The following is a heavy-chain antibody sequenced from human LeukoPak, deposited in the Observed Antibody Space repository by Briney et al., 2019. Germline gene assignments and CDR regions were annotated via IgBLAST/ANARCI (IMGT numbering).Heavy chain of an antibody. D-gene: IGHD3-16*02. CDR2: LSWNGGDT. V-gene: IGHV3-20*04. J-gene: IGHJ6*03. CDR1: GFTFNQYG. Sequence: PGGSLRLSCAACGFTFNQYGMSWVRQAPGKGLEWVSSLSWNGGDTRYADSVKDRFTISRDNAKKSLYLQMDSLRAEDTAFYCARRGYPYYYYMDVWGTGTTVTVSS. CDR3: ARRGYPYYYYMDV.